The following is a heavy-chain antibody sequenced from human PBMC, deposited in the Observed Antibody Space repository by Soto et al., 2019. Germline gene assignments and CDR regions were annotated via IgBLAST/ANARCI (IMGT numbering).Heavy chain of an antibody. V-gene: IGHV3-30-3*01. J-gene: IGHJ4*02. D-gene: IGHD3-22*01. Sequence: GGSLRLSCAASGFTFSSYAMHWVRQAPGKGLEWVAVISYDGSNKYYADSVKGRFTISRYNSKNTLYLQMNSLRAEDTAVYYLARDDSSGYSRGDYWGEGGLVTVSS. CDR2: ISYDGSNK. CDR1: GFTFSSYA. CDR3: ARDDSSGYSRGDY.